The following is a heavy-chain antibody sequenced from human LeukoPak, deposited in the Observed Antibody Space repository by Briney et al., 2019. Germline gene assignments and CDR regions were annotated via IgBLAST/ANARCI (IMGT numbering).Heavy chain of an antibody. V-gene: IGHV3-23*01. CDR2: ISGSGGGT. CDR1: GFTFSSYV. Sequence: GGSLRLSCAASGFTFSSYVMSWVRQATGKGLEWVSAISGSGGGTYYADSVKGRFTISRDNSKNTLYLRTNSLRAEDTTENECGRRGGGCSYYFGYLGPGTLVT. D-gene: IGHD3-16*01. J-gene: IGHJ4*02. CDR3: GRRGGGCSYYFGY.